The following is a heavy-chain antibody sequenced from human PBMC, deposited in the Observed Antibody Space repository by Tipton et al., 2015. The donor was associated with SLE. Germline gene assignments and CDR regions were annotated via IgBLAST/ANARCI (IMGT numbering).Heavy chain of an antibody. CDR2: IYSSGRT. V-gene: IGHV4-4*07. J-gene: IGHJ6*02. D-gene: IGHD3-3*01. CDR3: ARGGDDFWSANYPSGGMDV. CDR1: GGSIGSHY. Sequence: TLSLTCTVSGGSIGSHYWSWIRQSAGKGLEWIGRIYSSGRTNYNPSLKSRVTMSVDKSTNRFSLKVTSVTAADTAVYYCARGGDDFWSANYPSGGMDVWGQGTTVTVSS.